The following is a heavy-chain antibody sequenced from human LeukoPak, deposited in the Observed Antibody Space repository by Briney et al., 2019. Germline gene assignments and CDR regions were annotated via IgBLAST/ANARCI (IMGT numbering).Heavy chain of an antibody. V-gene: IGHV3-30-3*02. Sequence: GRSLRLSCAASGFTFSSYAMHWVRQAPGKGLEWVAVISYDGSNKYYADSVKGRFTISRDNSKNTLHLQMNSLRPEDTAVYYCAKMSDGSGYFVLSNWGQGTLVTVSS. CDR2: ISYDGSNK. CDR3: AKMSDGSGYFVLSN. D-gene: IGHD3-22*01. CDR1: GFTFSSYA. J-gene: IGHJ4*02.